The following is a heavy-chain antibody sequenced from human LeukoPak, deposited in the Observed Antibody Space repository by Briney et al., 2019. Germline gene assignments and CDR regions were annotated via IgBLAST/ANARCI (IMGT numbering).Heavy chain of an antibody. CDR2: ISSSRVTI. Sequence: RGSLRLSCAASGFTFSSYEMKWVRQAPGKGLEWGSYISSSRVTIYYADSVKGRFTISRDNARNSLYLQMNSLGADDPAVYYCARGRGGNYYVRPHDAFDIWGQGTMVTVSS. J-gene: IGHJ3*02. CDR1: GFTFSSYE. CDR3: ARGRGGNYYVRPHDAFDI. D-gene: IGHD1-26*01. V-gene: IGHV3-48*03.